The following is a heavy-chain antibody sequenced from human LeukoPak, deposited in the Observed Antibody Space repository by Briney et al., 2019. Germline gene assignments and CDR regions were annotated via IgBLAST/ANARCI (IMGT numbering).Heavy chain of an antibody. D-gene: IGHD4-17*01. Sequence: ASVKVSCKASGYTFTSYGISWVRQAPGQGLEWMGWISAYNGNTKYSQKFQGRVTITRDTSASTAYMELSSLRSEGTAVYYCARETPRGYGDLDYWGQGTLVTVSS. CDR1: GYTFTSYG. CDR3: ARETPRGYGDLDY. V-gene: IGHV1-18*01. CDR2: ISAYNGNT. J-gene: IGHJ4*02.